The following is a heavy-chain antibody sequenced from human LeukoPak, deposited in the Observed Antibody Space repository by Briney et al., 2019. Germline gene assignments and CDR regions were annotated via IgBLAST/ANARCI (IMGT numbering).Heavy chain of an antibody. Sequence: GGSLRLSCAASGFTFSSYVMSWVRQAPGKGLEWVGRIKPKTDGETTEYAAPVKDRFSISRDDSKSMTYLQMNSLKTEDTAVYYCITPLPYSAQGGQGTLVTVSS. CDR1: GFTFSSYV. CDR3: ITPLPYSAQ. CDR2: IKPKTDGETT. J-gene: IGHJ4*02. D-gene: IGHD2-21*01. V-gene: IGHV3-15*01.